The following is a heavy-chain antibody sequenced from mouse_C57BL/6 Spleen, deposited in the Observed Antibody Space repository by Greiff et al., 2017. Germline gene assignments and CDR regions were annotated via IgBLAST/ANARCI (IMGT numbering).Heavy chain of an antibody. V-gene: IGHV1-76*01. CDR2: IYPGSGNT. CDR1: GYTFTDYY. D-gene: IGHD2-4*01. J-gene: IGHJ1*03. Sequence: QVQLQQSGAELVRPGASVKLSCKASGYTFTDYYINWVKQRPGQGLEWIARIYPGSGNTYYNEKFKGKATLAAEKSSSTAYMQLSGLSSEDSAVYFCARNYDGYFEVWGTGATVTVAS. CDR3: ARNYDGYFEV.